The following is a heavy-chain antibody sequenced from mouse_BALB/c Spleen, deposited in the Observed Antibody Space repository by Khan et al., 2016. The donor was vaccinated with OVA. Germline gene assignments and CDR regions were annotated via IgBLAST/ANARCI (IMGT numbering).Heavy chain of an antibody. Sequence: EVELVESGGGFMQPGGFLKLSCATSGFTFTDYYMYWVRQTPEKRLEWVAYISNRGTTTYYPDTVRGRFTSSRVNDKNTQYLQMSRLGSDDTAIYYYAREGDGGGLDYWGQGTLVTVAA. D-gene: IGHD1-1*02. V-gene: IGHV5-12*02. CDR1: GFTFTDYY. J-gene: IGHJ3*01. CDR2: ISNRGTTT. CDR3: AREGDGGGLDY.